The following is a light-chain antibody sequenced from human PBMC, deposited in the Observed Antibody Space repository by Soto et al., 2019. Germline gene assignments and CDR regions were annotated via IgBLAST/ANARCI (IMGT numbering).Light chain of an antibody. J-gene: IGLJ1*01. V-gene: IGLV2-14*01. CDR3: SSYTTSNTLV. Sequence: LTQPASVSGSPGQPITISCSGTSSDVGGYKYVSWYQQHPGKAPKLMIYEVSYRPSGVSNRFSGSKSGNTASLTISGLQAEDEADYYCSSYTTSNTLVFGTGTKVTVL. CDR1: SSDVGGYKY. CDR2: EVS.